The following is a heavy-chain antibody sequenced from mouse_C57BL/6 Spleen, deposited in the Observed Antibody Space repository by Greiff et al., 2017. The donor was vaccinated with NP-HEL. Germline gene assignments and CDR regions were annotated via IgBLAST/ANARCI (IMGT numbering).Heavy chain of an antibody. CDR1: GFTFSSYA. Sequence: EVQRVESGGGLVKPGGSLKLSCAASGFTFSSYAMSWVRQTPEKRLEWVATISDGGSYTYYPDNVKGRFTISRDNAKNNLYLQMSHLKSEDTAMYYCAREEGMALDYWGQGTTLTVSS. D-gene: IGHD2-10*02. J-gene: IGHJ2*01. CDR3: AREEGMALDY. CDR2: ISDGGSYT. V-gene: IGHV5-4*01.